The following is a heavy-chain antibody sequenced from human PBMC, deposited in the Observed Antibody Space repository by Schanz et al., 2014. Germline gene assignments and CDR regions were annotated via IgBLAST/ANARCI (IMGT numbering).Heavy chain of an antibody. D-gene: IGHD6-13*01. Sequence: QVQLVQSGAEVKKPGASVKVSCKASGYTFTSYGISWVRQAPGQGPEWMGWISDYNADTKYAQKVQGRVTMTTETSTSTAYMELRSLRSDDTAVYYCAGATYSSSWYAGSEYFQHWGQGTLVTVSS. CDR2: ISDYNADT. V-gene: IGHV1-18*04. J-gene: IGHJ1*01. CDR3: AGATYSSSWYAGSEYFQH. CDR1: GYTFTSYG.